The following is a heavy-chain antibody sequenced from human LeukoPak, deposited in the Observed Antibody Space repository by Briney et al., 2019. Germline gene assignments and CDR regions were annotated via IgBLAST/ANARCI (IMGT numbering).Heavy chain of an antibody. J-gene: IGHJ4*02. CDR2: ISFDVSTK. CDR3: AKISNLILFDY. V-gene: IGHV3-30*18. CDR1: GFTFSSYG. D-gene: IGHD4-11*01. Sequence: SGGSLRLSCAASGFTFSSYGMHWVRQAPGKGLEWVAFISFDVSTKYYADSVKGRFTISRDNSKNTLYLQMNSLRAEDTAVYYCAKISNLILFDYWGQGTLVTVSS.